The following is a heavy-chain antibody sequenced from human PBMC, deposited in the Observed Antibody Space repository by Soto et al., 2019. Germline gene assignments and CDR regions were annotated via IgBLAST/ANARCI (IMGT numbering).Heavy chain of an antibody. Sequence: QVQLVESGGGVVQPGRSLRLSCAASGFTFSSYGMHWVRQAPGKGLEWVAVISYDGSNKYYADSVKGRFTISRDNSKNTLYLQINSLRGEDTGVYYCAKDPYYYDSSGYLNVGDYYYFGMDVWGQGTTVTVSS. CDR3: AKDPYYYDSSGYLNVGDYYYFGMDV. CDR2: ISYDGSNK. D-gene: IGHD3-22*01. V-gene: IGHV3-30*18. J-gene: IGHJ6*02. CDR1: GFTFSSYG.